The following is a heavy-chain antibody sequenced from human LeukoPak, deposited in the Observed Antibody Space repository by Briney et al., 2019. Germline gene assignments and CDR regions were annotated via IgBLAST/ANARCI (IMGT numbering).Heavy chain of an antibody. Sequence: ASVKVSCEASGYTFTSYGISWVRQAPGQGLEWMGWISAYNGNTNYAQKLQGRVTMTTDTSTSTAYMELRSLRSDDTAVYYCARDLAVPAAMGRAWFDPWGQGTMVTVSS. CDR1: GYTFTSYG. CDR2: ISAYNGNT. CDR3: ARDLAVPAAMGRAWFDP. J-gene: IGHJ5*02. V-gene: IGHV1-18*04. D-gene: IGHD2-2*01.